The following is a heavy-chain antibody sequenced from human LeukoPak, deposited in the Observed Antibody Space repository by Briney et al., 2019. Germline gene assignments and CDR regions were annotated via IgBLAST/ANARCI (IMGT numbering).Heavy chain of an antibody. Sequence: ASVKVSCKASGYTFTSYYMHWVRQAPGQGLEWMGIINPSGGSTSYAQKFQGRVTMTRDTSTSTVYTELSSLRSEDTAVYYCARGKVPAALYYYYYMDVWGKGTTVTVSS. CDR2: INPSGGST. D-gene: IGHD2-2*01. CDR1: GYTFTSYY. V-gene: IGHV1-46*01. CDR3: ARGKVPAALYYYYYMDV. J-gene: IGHJ6*03.